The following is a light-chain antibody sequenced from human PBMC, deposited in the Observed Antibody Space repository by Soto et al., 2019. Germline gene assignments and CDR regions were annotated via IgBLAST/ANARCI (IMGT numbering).Light chain of an antibody. CDR1: QTVSSN. J-gene: IGKJ5*01. CDR3: QQYGTSEII. V-gene: IGKV3-15*01. CDR2: GAS. Sequence: EIVMTQSTATLATSPGEKSSLACRASQTVSSNLAWYHQKPGQAPRLLIYGASTRATGIPARFSGSGSGTDFTLTISKLEPEDFAVFFCQQYGTSEIIFGQGTRLEI.